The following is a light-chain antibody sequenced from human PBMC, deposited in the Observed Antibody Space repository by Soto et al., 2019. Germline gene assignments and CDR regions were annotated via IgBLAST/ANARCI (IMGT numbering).Light chain of an antibody. Sequence: DIVMTQSPDSLAVSLGERATINCKSSQSVLYSSNNKNYLAWYQQKPGQPPKLLIYWASTRESGVPDRFSGSGSATDFTRTISSLQAEDVAVYYCQQYYSTPLTFGGGTKVDIK. J-gene: IGKJ4*01. CDR1: QSVLYSSNNKNY. CDR3: QQYYSTPLT. CDR2: WAS. V-gene: IGKV4-1*01.